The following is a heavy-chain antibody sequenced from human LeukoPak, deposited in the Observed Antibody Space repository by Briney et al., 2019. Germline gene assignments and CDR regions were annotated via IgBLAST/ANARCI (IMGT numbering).Heavy chain of an antibody. Sequence: PGASLRLSCAASGFTFSSYAMSWVCQAPGKGLEWVTAISNSGGSTYYADSVKGRFTISRDNSKNTLDLQMHSLRAEDTAVYYCAKDRNFDNSGSKPLDYWGQGTLVTVSS. D-gene: IGHD3-22*01. CDR3: AKDRNFDNSGSKPLDY. CDR1: GFTFSSYA. V-gene: IGHV3-23*01. CDR2: ISNSGGST. J-gene: IGHJ4*02.